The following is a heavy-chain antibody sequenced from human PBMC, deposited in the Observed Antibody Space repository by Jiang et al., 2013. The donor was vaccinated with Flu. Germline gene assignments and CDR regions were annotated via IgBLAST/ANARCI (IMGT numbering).Heavy chain of an antibody. J-gene: IGHJ5*02. V-gene: IGHV3-64D*06. D-gene: IGHD3-3*01. Sequence: QLLESGGALVQPGGSLRLSCSASGFIFSTYAMHWVRQAPGKGLEYISGVSSTGGSTHYADSVKGRFTVSRDNSKNTLYLQMSGLRTEDTAVYYCAKAAITIFGVVTKNWFDPWGQGTLVTVSS. CDR2: VSSTGGST. CDR3: AKAAITIFGVVTKNWFDP. CDR1: GFIFSTYA.